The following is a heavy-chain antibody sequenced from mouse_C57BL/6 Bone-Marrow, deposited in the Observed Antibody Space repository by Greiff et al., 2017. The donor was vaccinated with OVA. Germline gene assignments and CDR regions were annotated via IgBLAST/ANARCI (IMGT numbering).Heavy chain of an antibody. Sequence: QVQLQQSGAELAKPGASVKLSCKASGYTFTSYWMHWVKQRPGQGLEWIGYINPSSGYPKYNQKFKDKATLTADKSSSTAYMQLTTLTYEDSAVYYGARAPPAWCAYWGTGTLVTVSA. CDR1: GYTFTSYW. CDR2: INPSSGYP. V-gene: IGHV1-7*01. CDR3: ARAPPAWCAY. J-gene: IGHJ3*01.